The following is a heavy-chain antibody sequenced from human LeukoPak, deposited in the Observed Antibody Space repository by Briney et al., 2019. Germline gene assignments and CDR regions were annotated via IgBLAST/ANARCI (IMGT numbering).Heavy chain of an antibody. J-gene: IGHJ4*02. CDR1: GGSISSYY. D-gene: IGHD6-13*01. Sequence: SETLSLTCTVSGGSISSYYWSWIRQPPGKGLEWIGYIYYSGSTNYNPSLKSRVTISVDTSKNQFSLKLSSVTAADTAVYYCARGQQVAYYFEYWGQGTLVTVSS. V-gene: IGHV4-59*01. CDR3: ARGQQVAYYFEY. CDR2: IYYSGST.